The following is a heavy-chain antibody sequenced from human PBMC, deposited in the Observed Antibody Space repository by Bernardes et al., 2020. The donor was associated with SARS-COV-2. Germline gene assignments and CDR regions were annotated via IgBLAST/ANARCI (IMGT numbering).Heavy chain of an antibody. CDR3: ARHGLAVAGHNFDY. Sequence: SETLSLSCTVSGGSFSEYHWSWIRQSPGKGLEWIGHIYYTENTKFSGSTTYNPSLKTRITISQDPSKNQFSLKLSSVTAADTAVYYCARHGLAVAGHNFDYWGQGTLVNVSS. CDR1: GGSFSEYH. CDR2: IYYTENTKFSGST. D-gene: IGHD6-19*01. J-gene: IGHJ4*02. V-gene: IGHV4-59*08.